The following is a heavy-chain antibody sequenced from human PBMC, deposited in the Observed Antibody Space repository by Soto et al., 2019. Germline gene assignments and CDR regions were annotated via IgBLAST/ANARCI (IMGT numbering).Heavy chain of an antibody. J-gene: IGHJ4*02. V-gene: IGHV3-33*01. CDR3: ARGGASPDS. Sequence: QVQLVKSGGGVVQPGRSLRLSCAASGFTFSSSGMHWVRQAPGKGLEWVGVIWYDGSNKYYADSVKGRFTISRDNSKNTLYLQMNSLRAEDTAMYYCARGGASPDSWGQGTLVTVSS. CDR2: IWYDGSNK. CDR1: GFTFSSSG.